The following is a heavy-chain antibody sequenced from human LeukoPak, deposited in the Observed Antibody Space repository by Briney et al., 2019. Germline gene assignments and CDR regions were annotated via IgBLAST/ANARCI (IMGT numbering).Heavy chain of an antibody. V-gene: IGHV1-2*02. CDR3: ARGLSLRYFDWLLPSAEYFQH. CDR2: INPNSGGT. Sequence: ASVKLSCKASGYTFTGYYMHWVRQAPGQGLEWMGWINPNSGGTNYAQKFQGRVTMTRDTSISTAYMELSRLRSDDTAVYYCARGLSLRYFDWLLPSAEYFQHWGQGTLVTVSS. CDR1: GYTFTGYY. D-gene: IGHD3-9*01. J-gene: IGHJ1*01.